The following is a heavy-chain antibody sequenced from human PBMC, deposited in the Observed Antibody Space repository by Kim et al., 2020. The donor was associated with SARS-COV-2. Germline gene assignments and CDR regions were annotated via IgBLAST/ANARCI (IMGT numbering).Heavy chain of an antibody. V-gene: IGHV1-18*01. J-gene: IGHJ4*02. D-gene: IGHD1-26*01. CDR1: GYTFAGYG. Sequence: ASVKVSCKASGYTFAGYGISWVRQAPGQGLEWMEWISPYNGDTKYAKKFQGRVTMTTDTSTSTAYMELRSLTSDDTAVYYCARDTGLIVPDVGDFWGQGALVTVSS. CDR2: ISPYNGDT. CDR3: ARDTGLIVPDVGDF.